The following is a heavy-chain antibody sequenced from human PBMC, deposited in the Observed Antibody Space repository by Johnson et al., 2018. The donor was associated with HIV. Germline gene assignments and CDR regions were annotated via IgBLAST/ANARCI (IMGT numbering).Heavy chain of an antibody. Sequence: VQLVESGGGLVKPGGSLRLSCVASGITFSDAWMNWVRQTPGKGLDWVSLIDAGGSTHYAESVKGRFTISRDISKNTLHLQMNGLRAEDTAVYYCARVAVRSFDIWGQGTMVTVSS. V-gene: IGHV3-66*01. CDR2: IDAGGST. J-gene: IGHJ3*02. CDR3: ARVAVRSFDI. CDR1: GITFSDAW. D-gene: IGHD3-10*01.